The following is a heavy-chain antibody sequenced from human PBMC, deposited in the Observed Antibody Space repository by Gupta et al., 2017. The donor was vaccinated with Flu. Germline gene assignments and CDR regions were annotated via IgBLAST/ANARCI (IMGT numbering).Heavy chain of an antibody. CDR2: IYYSGNT. V-gene: IGHV4-39*01. D-gene: IGHD5-18*01. J-gene: IGHJ5*02. CDR3: ARTPRGIQLWFTWWFDP. Sequence: PGKGLEWLGSIYYSGNTYYNPSLKSRVSISVDTSKNQFSLKLSSVTAADTAVYYCARTPRGIQLWFTWWFDPWGQGTLVTVSS.